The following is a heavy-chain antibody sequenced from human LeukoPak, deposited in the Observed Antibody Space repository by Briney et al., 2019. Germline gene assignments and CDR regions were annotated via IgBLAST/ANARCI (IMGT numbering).Heavy chain of an antibody. V-gene: IGHV4-31*03. CDR3: ARYLNYYGSGRVDY. CDR2: IYYSGST. J-gene: IGHJ4*02. Sequence: SSQTLSLTCTVSGGSISSGGYYWSWIRQHPGKGLEWIGYIYYSGSTYYNPSLKSRVTISVDTSKNQFSLKLSSVTAADTAVCYCARYLNYYGSGRVDYWGQGTLVTVSS. D-gene: IGHD3-10*01. CDR1: GGSISSGGYY.